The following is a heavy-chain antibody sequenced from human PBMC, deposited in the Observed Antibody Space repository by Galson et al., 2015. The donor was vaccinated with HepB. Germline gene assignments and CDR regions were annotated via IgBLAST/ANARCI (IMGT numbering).Heavy chain of an antibody. CDR3: ARSSNPMSYYFYYMDV. CDR1: GFTFSSYS. Sequence: SLRLSCAASGFTFSSYSMNWVRQAPGKGLEWVSSISGSSSHIYYADSVKGRFTISRDNAKNSLYLRMNSLRAEDTAVYYCARSSNPMSYYFYYMDVWGKGTTVTVSS. J-gene: IGHJ6*03. V-gene: IGHV3-21*01. D-gene: IGHD4-11*01. CDR2: ISGSSSHI.